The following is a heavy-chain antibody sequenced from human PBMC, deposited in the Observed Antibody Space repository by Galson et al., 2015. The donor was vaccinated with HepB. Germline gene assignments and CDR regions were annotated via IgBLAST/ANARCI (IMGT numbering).Heavy chain of an antibody. CDR1: GFTFSSYG. CDR2: ISYDGNNK. Sequence: SLRLSCAGSGFTFSSYGMHWVRQAPGKGLEWVAVISYDGNNKYYADSVKGRFTISRDNSQNTLVLQMNSLRPEDTAVYYCARDREISGYYTLYFGHWGQGTLVTVSS. D-gene: IGHD3-3*01. CDR3: ARDREISGYYTLYFGH. V-gene: IGHV3-30*03. J-gene: IGHJ4*02.